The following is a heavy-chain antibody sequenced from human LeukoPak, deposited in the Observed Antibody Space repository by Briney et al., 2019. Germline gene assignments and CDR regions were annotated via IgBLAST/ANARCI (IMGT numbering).Heavy chain of an antibody. Sequence: ASVTVSCKASGGTFNSYAISWVRQAPGQGLEWMGGIIPIFGTANYAQKVQGRVTITTDESTTTAYMELSSLRSEDTAVYYCARCDQGCYDILTGHVAFDIWGQGTMVTVSS. D-gene: IGHD3-9*01. V-gene: IGHV1-69*05. CDR2: IIPIFGTA. J-gene: IGHJ3*02. CDR3: ARCDQGCYDILTGHVAFDI. CDR1: GGTFNSYA.